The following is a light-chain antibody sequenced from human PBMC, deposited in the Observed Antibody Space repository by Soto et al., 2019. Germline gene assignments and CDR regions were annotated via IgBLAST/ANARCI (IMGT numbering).Light chain of an antibody. J-gene: IGKJ5*01. Sequence: DIQMTQAPYSLSASVGDTVTITCRTSQNIGRFLSWLQDRPGQAPSLLMHASSVLQSGVPQRFSGSGSGTEFSLTITTLQAEDSATYYCQQSSSTPITFGQGTRLV. CDR2: ASS. CDR1: QNIGRF. V-gene: IGKV1-39*01. CDR3: QQSSSTPIT.